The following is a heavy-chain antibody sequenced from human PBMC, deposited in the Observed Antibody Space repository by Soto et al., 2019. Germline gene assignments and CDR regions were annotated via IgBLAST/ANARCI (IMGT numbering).Heavy chain of an antibody. CDR3: ARDEGSAWYFDY. CDR2: ISSSGSPM. Sequence: LRLSCAASGFTFSSYEMNWVRQAPGKGLEWASYISSSGSPMSYADSVKGRFTISRDNAKNSLYLQMNSLRAEDTAVYYCARDEGSAWYFDYWGQGTLVTVSS. CDR1: GFTFSSYE. V-gene: IGHV3-48*03. D-gene: IGHD6-19*01. J-gene: IGHJ4*02.